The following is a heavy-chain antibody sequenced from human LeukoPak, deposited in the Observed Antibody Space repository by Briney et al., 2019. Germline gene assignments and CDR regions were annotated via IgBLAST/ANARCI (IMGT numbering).Heavy chain of an antibody. CDR3: VRGSSGTVVRGIAWAWFDP. D-gene: IGHD3-10*01. CDR1: GFTFDDYG. J-gene: IGHJ5*02. CDR2: INWNGGST. V-gene: IGHV3-20*04. Sequence: GGSLRLSCAASGFTFDDYGMSWVRQAPGKGLEWVSGINWNGGSTGYADSVKGRFTISRDNAKDSLYLQMNSLRAEDTAVYYCVRGSSGTVVRGIAWAWFDPWGQGTLVTVSS.